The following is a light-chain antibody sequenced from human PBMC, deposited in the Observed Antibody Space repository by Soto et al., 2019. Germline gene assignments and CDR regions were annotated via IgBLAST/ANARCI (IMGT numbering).Light chain of an antibody. Sequence: DIQMTQAPSSLSASVGDRVTITCRASQGISSYLNWYQQKPGKAPKLLIYAASTLQSGVPSRFSGSGSGTDSTLTISSLQPEAFATYYCQQVNGYPRDITFGGGTKVDNK. CDR2: AAS. V-gene: IGKV1-9*01. J-gene: IGKJ4*01. CDR1: QGISSY. CDR3: QQVNGYPRDIT.